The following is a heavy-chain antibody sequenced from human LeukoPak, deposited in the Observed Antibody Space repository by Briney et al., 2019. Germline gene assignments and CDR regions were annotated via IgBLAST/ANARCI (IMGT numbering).Heavy chain of an antibody. Sequence: PSETLSLTCTVSGGSMNNHYWSWIRQAPGKGLEWVGYIYYTGGTNYNPSLKSRVTISIDTSKNQFSLKLSSATAADTAVYYCARLVASTNYYMDVWGKGTTVTVSS. CDR2: IYYTGGT. D-gene: IGHD2-21*01. V-gene: IGHV4-59*11. CDR3: ARLVASTNYYMDV. J-gene: IGHJ6*03. CDR1: GGSMNNHY.